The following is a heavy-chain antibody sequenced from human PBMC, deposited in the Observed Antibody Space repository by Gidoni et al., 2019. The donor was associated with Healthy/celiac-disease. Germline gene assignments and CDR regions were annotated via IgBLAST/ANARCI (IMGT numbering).Heavy chain of an antibody. D-gene: IGHD6-19*01. J-gene: IGHJ6*02. CDR2: IYYSGST. CDR3: ARDSGAVAGRYNGRDV. Sequence: QVHLPESGPGLVKPSETLSLTCTVSGGSISSYYWSWLRQPPGKGLEWIGYIYYSGSTNYNPSLKSRGKKSVDTSKNQFSRKLSSVTAADKDVYYCARDSGAVAGRYNGRDVWGQGTTGTVSS. CDR1: GGSISSYY. V-gene: IGHV4-59*01.